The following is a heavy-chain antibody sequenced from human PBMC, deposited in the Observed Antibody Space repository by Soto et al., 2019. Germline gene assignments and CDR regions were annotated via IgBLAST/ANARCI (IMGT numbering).Heavy chain of an antibody. D-gene: IGHD5-18*01. CDR2: IIPIFGTA. Sequence: QVQLVQSGAEVKKPGSSVKVSCKASGGTFSSYAISWVRQAPGQGLEWMGGIIPIFGTANYAQKFQGRVTITEDESTSTAYMGRSSLRSEDTAVYYWARDKERRIQLWHGAFDIWGQGTMVTVSS. CDR3: ARDKERRIQLWHGAFDI. CDR1: GGTFSSYA. J-gene: IGHJ3*02. V-gene: IGHV1-69*01.